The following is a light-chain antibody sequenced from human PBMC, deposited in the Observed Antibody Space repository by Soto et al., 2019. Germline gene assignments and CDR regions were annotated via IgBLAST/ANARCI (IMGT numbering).Light chain of an antibody. J-gene: IGKJ1*01. V-gene: IGKV3-20*01. CDR1: QSVSIH. CDR2: GAS. Sequence: ETVMTQSPGTLSVSLWERATLSCRASQSVSIHLAWYQQRPGQSPRLIIYGASSRATGIPDRFSGSGSGTDFTLTISRLDLEDSAFYYCQQYVTSSWTFGQGTKVDIK. CDR3: QQYVTSSWT.